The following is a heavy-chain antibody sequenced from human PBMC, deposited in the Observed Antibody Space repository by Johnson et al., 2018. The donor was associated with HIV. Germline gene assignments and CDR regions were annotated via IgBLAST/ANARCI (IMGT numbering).Heavy chain of an antibody. CDR1: GFTFDDYD. CDR2: INWNGGST. J-gene: IGHJ3*02. Sequence: VQLVESGGGVVRPGGSLRLSCAASGFTFDDYDMSWVRQAPGKGLEWVSGINWNGGSTGYTDSVKGRFTISRDNAKNSLYLQMNSLRAEDTALYYCARSVSIVVLPAATSGGAFDIWGQGTMVTVSS. CDR3: ARSVSIVVLPAATSGGAFDI. D-gene: IGHD2-2*01. V-gene: IGHV3-20*04.